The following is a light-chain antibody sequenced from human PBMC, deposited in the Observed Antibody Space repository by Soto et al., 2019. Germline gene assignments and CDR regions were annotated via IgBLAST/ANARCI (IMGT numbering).Light chain of an antibody. V-gene: IGKV3-15*01. Sequence: EIVMTQSPATLSVSPGERATLSCRASQSVRRNLAWYQQKPGQAPRLLIYGASTRATGIPASFSGSGSGTEFTLTISSLQSEDFAVYYCQQYNNWPLTFGRGTKVEIK. CDR2: GAS. CDR1: QSVRRN. CDR3: QQYNNWPLT. J-gene: IGKJ1*01.